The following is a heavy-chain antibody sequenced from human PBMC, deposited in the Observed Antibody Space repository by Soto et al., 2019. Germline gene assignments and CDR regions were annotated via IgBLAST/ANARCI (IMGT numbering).Heavy chain of an antibody. CDR2: ISYDGSNK. J-gene: IGHJ4*02. CDR1: GFTFSSYA. CDR3: ARVVMATTNPYYFDY. D-gene: IGHD2-21*01. V-gene: IGHV3-30-3*01. Sequence: QVQLVESGGGVVQPGRSLRLSCAASGFTFSSYAMHWVRQAPGKGLEWVAVISYDGSNKYYADSVKGRFTISRDNSKNTLYLQMNSLRAEDTAVYYCARVVMATTNPYYFDYWGQGTLVTVSS.